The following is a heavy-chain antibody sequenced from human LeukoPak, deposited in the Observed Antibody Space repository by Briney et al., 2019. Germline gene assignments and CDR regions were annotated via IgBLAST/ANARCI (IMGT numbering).Heavy chain of an antibody. CDR2: IYSNGAT. J-gene: IGHJ4*02. Sequence: SETLSLTCTVSATSLSLFHWTWFRQPAGKRPEWIGLIYSNGATTLNPSLKSRVAMSVDLVKNQLFLNVASVSAADTATYYCARKDGDYWGQGTLVTVSS. V-gene: IGHV4-4*07. CDR3: ARKDGDY. CDR1: ATSLSLFH.